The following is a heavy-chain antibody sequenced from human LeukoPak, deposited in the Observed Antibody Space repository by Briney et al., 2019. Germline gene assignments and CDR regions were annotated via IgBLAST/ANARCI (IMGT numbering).Heavy chain of an antibody. Sequence: GGSLRLSCAASGFTFSSYWMHWVRQAPGKGLVWVSRINSDGSSTSYADSVKGRFTISRDNAKNTLYLQMNSLRAEDTAVYYCARDYVLGSGWYGYDYWGQGTLVTVSS. D-gene: IGHD6-19*01. CDR3: ARDYVLGSGWYGYDY. CDR2: INSDGSST. J-gene: IGHJ4*02. V-gene: IGHV3-74*01. CDR1: GFTFSSYW.